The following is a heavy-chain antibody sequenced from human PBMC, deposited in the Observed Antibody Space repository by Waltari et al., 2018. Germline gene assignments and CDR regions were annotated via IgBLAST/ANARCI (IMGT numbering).Heavy chain of an antibody. Sequence: QVQLQESGPGLVKPSQTLSLTRTVSGGSISRGGYYWSWIRQHPGKGLEWIGYIYYSGSTYYNPSLKSRVTISVDTSKNQFSLKLSSVTAADTAVYYCARDGSSSGYAFDIWGQGTMVTVSS. J-gene: IGHJ3*02. D-gene: IGHD6-6*01. CDR3: ARDGSSSGYAFDI. V-gene: IGHV4-31*03. CDR1: GGSISRGGYY. CDR2: IYYSGST.